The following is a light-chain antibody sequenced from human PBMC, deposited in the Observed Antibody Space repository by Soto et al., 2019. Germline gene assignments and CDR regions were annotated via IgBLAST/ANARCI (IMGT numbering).Light chain of an antibody. CDR3: QQYKT. CDR2: KAS. Sequence: DIQMTQSPSSLSASVGDRVTITCRGSQGISSWLAWYQQKPGKAPRLLIYKASSLASGVPSSFSGSGSGTEFTLTISSLQPDEFAAYYCQQYKTFGQGTRVEIK. J-gene: IGKJ1*01. CDR1: QGISSW. V-gene: IGKV1-5*03.